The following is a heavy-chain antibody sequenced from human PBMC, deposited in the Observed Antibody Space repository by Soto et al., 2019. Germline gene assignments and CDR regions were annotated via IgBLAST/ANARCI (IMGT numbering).Heavy chain of an antibody. J-gene: IGHJ1*01. V-gene: IGHV4-34*01. D-gene: IGHD3-9*01. Sequence: PEKLTLTSAVYGGTLKRYYWSWFRQPPGKEMEWIGEINHSGSVNFNPTFKSRVSISVDTSKNQMSLQLSSVSAADTAVSYCAKVLRSGYYESGTVYSSVAWGQGTLVIV. CDR2: INHSGSV. CDR1: GGTLKRYY. CDR3: AKVLRSGYYESGTVYSSVA.